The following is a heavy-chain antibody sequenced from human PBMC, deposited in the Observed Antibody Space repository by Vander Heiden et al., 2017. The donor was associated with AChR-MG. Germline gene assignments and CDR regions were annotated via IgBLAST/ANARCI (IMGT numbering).Heavy chain of an antibody. D-gene: IGHD6-19*01. Sequence: QVQLVQSGAEVKKPGASVKVSCKVSGYTLTELSMHWVRQAPGKGLEWMGGFDPEDGETIYAQKFQGRVTMTEDTSTDTAYMELSSLRSEDTAVYYCATGHSEQWLVLFAFDIWGQGTMVTVSS. CDR3: ATGHSEQWLVLFAFDI. J-gene: IGHJ3*02. V-gene: IGHV1-24*01. CDR2: FDPEDGET. CDR1: GYTLTELS.